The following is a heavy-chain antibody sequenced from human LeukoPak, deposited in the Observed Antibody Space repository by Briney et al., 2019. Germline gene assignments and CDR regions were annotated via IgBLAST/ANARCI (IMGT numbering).Heavy chain of an antibody. CDR2: IYHSGST. J-gene: IGHJ3*02. Sequence: SETLSLTCAVSGSSISSGYYWGWIRQPPGKGLEWIGSIYHSGSTYYNPSLKSRVTISVDTSKNQVSLKLSSVTAADTAVYYCAKHDYGDYVGAFDIWGQGTMVTVSS. V-gene: IGHV4-38-2*01. CDR3: AKHDYGDYVGAFDI. D-gene: IGHD4-17*01. CDR1: GSSISSGYY.